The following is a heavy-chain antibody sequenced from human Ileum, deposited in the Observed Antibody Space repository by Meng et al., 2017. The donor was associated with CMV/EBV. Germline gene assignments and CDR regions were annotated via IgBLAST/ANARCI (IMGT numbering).Heavy chain of an antibody. D-gene: IGHD3-22*01. CDR3: ARALRRGITMIVVAVPEGAFDI. CDR2: ISSDGGTK. CDR1: GFPFSSYE. J-gene: IGHJ3*02. V-gene: IGHV3-48*03. Sequence: GESLKISCAASGFPFSSYEMNWVRQAPGEGLVLEWISYISSDGGTKYYAGSVKGRFTISRDNAKNSLYLQMNSLRAEDTAVYYCARALRRGITMIVVAVPEGAFDIWGQGTMVTVSS.